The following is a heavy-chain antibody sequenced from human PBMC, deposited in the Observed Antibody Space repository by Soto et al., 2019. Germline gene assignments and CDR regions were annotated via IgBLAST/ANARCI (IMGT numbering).Heavy chain of an antibody. D-gene: IGHD1-7*01. CDR3: ARNTGTYLGYYYGMDV. CDR2: IYYSGST. J-gene: IGHJ6*02. Sequence: SETLSLTCTFSVGSISSYYWSWSRQPPDKGLEWIGYIYYSGSTNYNPSLKSRVTISVDTSKNQFSLKLSSMTAADTAVYYCARNTGTYLGYYYGMDVWGQGTTVTVSS. V-gene: IGHV4-59*01. CDR1: VGSISSYY.